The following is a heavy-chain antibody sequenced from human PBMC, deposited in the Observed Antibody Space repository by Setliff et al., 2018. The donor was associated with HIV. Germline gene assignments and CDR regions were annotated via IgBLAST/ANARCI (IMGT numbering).Heavy chain of an antibody. D-gene: IGHD1-26*01. J-gene: IGHJ6*02. V-gene: IGHV3-21*01. CDR1: GFTFSSYS. CDR3: ARDWWELLGNYGMDV. Sequence: PGGSLRLSCAASGFTFSSYSMNWVRQAPGKGLEWVSSISSSSSYIYYADSVKGRFTISRDNAKNSLYLQMNSLRAEDTAVYYCARDWWELLGNYGMDVWGQGTTVTSP. CDR2: ISSSSSYI.